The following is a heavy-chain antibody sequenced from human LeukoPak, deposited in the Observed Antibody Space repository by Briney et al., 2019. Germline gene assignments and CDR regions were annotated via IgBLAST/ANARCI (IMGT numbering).Heavy chain of an antibody. CDR3: ARDRESESDSEGDY. CDR1: GFTFSRFW. Sequence: PGGSLRLSCSASGFTFSRFWMSWVRQAPGKGLEYVALIKQGGSEIYHTESVKGRFTISRDDDTNSLYLQMNSLRVEDTALYYCARDRESESDSEGDYWGQGTLVTVSS. V-gene: IGHV3-7*01. CDR2: IKQGGSEI. J-gene: IGHJ4*02. D-gene: IGHD4-11*01.